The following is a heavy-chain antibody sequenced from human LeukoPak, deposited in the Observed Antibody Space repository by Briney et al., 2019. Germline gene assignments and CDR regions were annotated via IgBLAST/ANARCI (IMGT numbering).Heavy chain of an antibody. CDR3: ASAYVLDCSGGSCYFRYAFDI. V-gene: IGHV4/OR15-8*01. Sequence: SETLSLTCVVSGDSISNNNWWSWVRQSPGKGLEWIGEVYHSGDANYNPSLKSRVTISVDTSKNQFSLKLSSVTAADTAVYYCASAYVLDCSGGSCYFRYAFDIWGQGTMVTVSS. CDR2: VYHSGDA. J-gene: IGHJ3*02. CDR1: GDSISNNNW. D-gene: IGHD2-15*01.